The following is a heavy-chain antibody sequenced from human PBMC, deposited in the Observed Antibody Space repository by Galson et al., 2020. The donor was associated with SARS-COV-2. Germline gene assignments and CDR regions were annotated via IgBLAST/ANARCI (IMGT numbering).Heavy chain of an antibody. Sequence: GGSLRLSCAASGFTFSSYGMHWVRQAPGKGLEWVAVISYDGSNKYYADSVKGRFTISRDNSKNTLYLQMNSLRAEDTAVYYCAKDGVGLFVVVPAAHMDVWGKGTTVTISS. D-gene: IGHD2-2*01. CDR1: GFTFSSYG. V-gene: IGHV3-30*18. CDR3: AKDGVGLFVVVPAAHMDV. J-gene: IGHJ6*03. CDR2: ISYDGSNK.